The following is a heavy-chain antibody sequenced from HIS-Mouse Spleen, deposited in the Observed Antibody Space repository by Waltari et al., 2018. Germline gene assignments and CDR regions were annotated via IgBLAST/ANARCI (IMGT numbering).Heavy chain of an antibody. Sequence: QLQRQESGPGLVKPSETLSLTCPVSGGSISISSCYWGWVRQPPGKGLEWIGSIYYSGGTYYNPSLKSRVTISVDTSKNQFSLKLSSVTAADTAVYYCARDHPQYSSSWYFDYWGQGTLVTVSS. J-gene: IGHJ4*02. V-gene: IGHV4-39*07. CDR1: GGSISISSCY. CDR2: IYYSGGT. D-gene: IGHD6-13*01. CDR3: ARDHPQYSSSWYFDY.